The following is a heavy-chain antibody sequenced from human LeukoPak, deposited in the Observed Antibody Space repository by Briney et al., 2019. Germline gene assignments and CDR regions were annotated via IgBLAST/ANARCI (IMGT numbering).Heavy chain of an antibody. V-gene: IGHV3-30*18. CDR1: RFTFSSYG. CDR3: AKPGGSGAFDY. J-gene: IGHJ4*02. Sequence: GRSLRLSCAASRFTFSSYGMHWVRQAPGKGLEWVAVISYDGSNKYYADSVKGRFTTSRDNSKNTLYLQMNSLRAEDTAVYYCAKPGGSGAFDYWDQGTLVTVSS. D-gene: IGHD6-19*01. CDR2: ISYDGSNK.